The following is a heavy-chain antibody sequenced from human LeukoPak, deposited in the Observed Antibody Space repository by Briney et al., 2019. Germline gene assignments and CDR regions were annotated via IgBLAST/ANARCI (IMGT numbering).Heavy chain of an antibody. CDR2: ISGYNGNT. J-gene: IGHJ5*02. Sequence: ASVKVSRKGSGYSFRSYGINWVRQAPGQGLEWMGWISGYNGNTNYAQMVQGRVTMTTDTSTSTAYMELRSLRSDDTAMYYCARDVGDIVTIPAAITVPWGQGTLVTVSS. V-gene: IGHV1-18*01. D-gene: IGHD2-2*01. CDR1: GYSFRSYG. CDR3: ARDVGDIVTIPAAITVP.